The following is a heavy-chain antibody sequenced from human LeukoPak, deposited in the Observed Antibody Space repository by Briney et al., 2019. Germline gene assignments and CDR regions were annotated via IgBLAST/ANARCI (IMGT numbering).Heavy chain of an antibody. CDR2: INWNGGST. Sequence: PGGSLRLSCAASGFTFSSYWMTWVRQAPGKGLEWVSGINWNGGSTGYADSVKGRFTISRDNAKNSLYLQMNSLRAEDTALYYCARAGLYNWNYEGTTYFDFWGQGTLVTVSA. CDR1: GFTFSSYW. CDR3: ARAGLYNWNYEGTTYFDF. D-gene: IGHD1-7*01. V-gene: IGHV3-20*04. J-gene: IGHJ4*02.